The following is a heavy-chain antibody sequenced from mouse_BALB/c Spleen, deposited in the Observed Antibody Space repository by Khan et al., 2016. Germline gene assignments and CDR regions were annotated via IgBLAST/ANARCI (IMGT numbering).Heavy chain of an antibody. CDR2: IDPANGNT. D-gene: IGHD2-4*01. CDR3: SRGVYDYEFAY. J-gene: IGHJ3*01. V-gene: IGHV14-3*02. CDR1: GFNIKDTY. Sequence: VRLQQSGAELVKPGASVKLSCTVSGFNIKDTYMHWVNQRPEQGLEWIGRIDPANGNTKYDPKFQDKATITADTSSNTAYRQLSSLTSEDTAVYYCSRGVYDYEFAYWGQGTLVTVSA.